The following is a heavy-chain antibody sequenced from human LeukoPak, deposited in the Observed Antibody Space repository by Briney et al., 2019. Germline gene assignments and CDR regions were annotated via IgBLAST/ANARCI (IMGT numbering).Heavy chain of an antibody. CDR1: GYTFTGYY. Sequence: GASVKVSCKASGYTFTGYYMHWVRQAPGQGLEWMGWINPNSGGTNYAQKFQGRVTMTRDTSISTAYMELSRLRSDDTAVYYCATRLGSSSSTLYFDYWGQGTLVTVSS. J-gene: IGHJ4*02. CDR3: ATRLGSSSSTLYFDY. V-gene: IGHV1-2*02. D-gene: IGHD6-6*01. CDR2: INPNSGGT.